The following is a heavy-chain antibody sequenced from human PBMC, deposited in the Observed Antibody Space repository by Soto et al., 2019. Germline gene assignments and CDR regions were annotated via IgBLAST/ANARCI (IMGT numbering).Heavy chain of an antibody. CDR1: GFTFSNYA. V-gene: IGHV3-23*01. D-gene: IGHD3-3*01. CDR2: ISGSGGTT. Sequence: EVQLLESGGGLVQPGGSLRLSCAASGFTFSNYAMNWVRQAPGKGLEWVSAISGSGGTTYYADSVKGRFTISRDNSKNTLYLQVNSLRVEDTAVYYCAKRSGDFWSGFFDFWGQGTLVTVSS. CDR3: AKRSGDFWSGFFDF. J-gene: IGHJ4*02.